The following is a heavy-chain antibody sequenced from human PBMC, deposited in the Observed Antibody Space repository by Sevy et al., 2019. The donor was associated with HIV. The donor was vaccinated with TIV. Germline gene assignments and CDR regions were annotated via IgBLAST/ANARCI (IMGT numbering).Heavy chain of an antibody. Sequence: GGSLRLSCAASGFTFSSYAMSWVRQAPGKGLEWVSAISGSGGSTYYADSVKGRFTISRDNSKNTLYLQMNSLGAEDMVVYYCAKDWANYYDSSGYYGPLEYYFDYWGQGTLVTVSS. CDR2: ISGSGGST. V-gene: IGHV3-23*01. CDR1: GFTFSSYA. D-gene: IGHD3-22*01. J-gene: IGHJ4*02. CDR3: AKDWANYYDSSGYYGPLEYYFDY.